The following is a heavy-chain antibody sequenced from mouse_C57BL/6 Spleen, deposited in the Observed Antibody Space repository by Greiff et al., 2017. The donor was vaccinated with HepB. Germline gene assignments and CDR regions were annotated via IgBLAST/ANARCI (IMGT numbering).Heavy chain of an antibody. CDR3: TRGGLFFYAMDY. J-gene: IGHJ4*01. Sequence: VKLQESGAELVRPGASVTLSCKASGYTFTDYEMHWVKQTPVHGLEWIGAIDPETGGTAYNQKFKGKAILTADKSSSTAYMELRSLTSEDSAVYYCTRGGLFFYAMDYWGQGTSVTVSS. CDR2: IDPETGGT. D-gene: IGHD1-3*01. V-gene: IGHV1-15*01. CDR1: GYTFTDYE.